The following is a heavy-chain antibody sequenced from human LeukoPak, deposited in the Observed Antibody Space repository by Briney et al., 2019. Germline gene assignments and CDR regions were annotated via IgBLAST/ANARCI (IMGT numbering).Heavy chain of an antibody. D-gene: IGHD2-2*02. CDR1: GGTFSSYA. Sequence: SVKVSCKASGGTFSSYAISWVRQAPGQGLEWLGGIIPIFGTANYAQKFQGRVTITTDESTSTAYMELSSLRSEDTAVYYCARESVVPAAIRYFQHWGQGTLVTVSS. V-gene: IGHV1-69*05. CDR3: ARESVVPAAIRYFQH. CDR2: IIPIFGTA. J-gene: IGHJ1*01.